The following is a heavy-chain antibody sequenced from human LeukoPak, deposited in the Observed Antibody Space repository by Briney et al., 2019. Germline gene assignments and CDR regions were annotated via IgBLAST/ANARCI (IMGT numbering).Heavy chain of an antibody. V-gene: IGHV3-23*01. CDR1: GFTFSSYA. J-gene: IGHJ4*02. CDR3: AKEGKSIDTMIVVVISYFDY. Sequence: GSLRLSCAASGFTFSSYAMSWVRQAPGKGLEWVSAISGSGGSTYYADSVKGRFTISRDNSKNTLYLQMNSLRAEDTAVYYCAKEGKSIDTMIVVVISYFDYWGQGTLVTVSS. D-gene: IGHD3-22*01. CDR2: ISGSGGST.